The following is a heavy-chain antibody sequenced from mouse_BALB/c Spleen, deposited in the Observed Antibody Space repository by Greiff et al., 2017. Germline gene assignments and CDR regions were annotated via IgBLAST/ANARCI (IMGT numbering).Heavy chain of an antibody. D-gene: IGHD1-1*01. Sequence: EVKLMESGPGLVKPSQSLSLTCSVTGYSITSGYYWNWIRQFPGNKLEWMGYISYDGSNNYNPSLKNRISITRDTSKNQFFLKLNSVTTEDTATYYCARGPHYGSSAMDYWGQGTSVTVSA. CDR1: GYSITSGYY. CDR2: ISYDGSN. J-gene: IGHJ4*01. CDR3: ARGPHYGSSAMDY. V-gene: IGHV3-6*02.